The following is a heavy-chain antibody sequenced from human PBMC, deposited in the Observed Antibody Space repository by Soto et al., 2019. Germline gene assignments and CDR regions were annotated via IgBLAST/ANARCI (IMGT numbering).Heavy chain of an antibody. CDR2: ITYDGEFK. D-gene: IGHD2-21*01. CDR3: AKDRRRYSDLGTDYGLDV. Sequence: QVQLVESGGGVVQPGRSLRLSCAGSGFTFSDYGIFWVRQAPGRGLEWVSRITYDGEFKDYVDSGKGRFTISRDNTKNTVYLQVSSLRVEDTAVYYCAKDRRRYSDLGTDYGLDVWGQGTTV. V-gene: IGHV3-30*18. J-gene: IGHJ6*02. CDR1: GFTFSDYG.